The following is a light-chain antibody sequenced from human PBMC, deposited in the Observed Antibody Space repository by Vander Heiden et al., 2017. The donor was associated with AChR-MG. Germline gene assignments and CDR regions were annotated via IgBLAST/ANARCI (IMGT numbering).Light chain of an antibody. CDR2: EVS. Sequence: QSALSQSATVSGPPGQSLTISCTGTSSDVGTYKYVFWYQQHPGKAPKLMIYEVSDRPSGVSNRFSGSKPGNTASLTSSGHQDEDEADYYCSSQTSTDTVLFGGGTKLTGL. J-gene: IGLJ2*01. CDR3: SSQTSTDTVL. V-gene: IGLV2-14*01. CDR1: SSDVGTYKY.